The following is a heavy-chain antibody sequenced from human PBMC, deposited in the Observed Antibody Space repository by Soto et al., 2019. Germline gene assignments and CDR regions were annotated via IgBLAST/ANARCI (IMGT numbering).Heavy chain of an antibody. V-gene: IGHV4-31*03. J-gene: IGHJ4*02. CDR2: IYYSGST. CDR3: ARLRLYYFDY. Sequence: SETLSLTCTVSGGSISSGGHYWSWIRQHPGKGLEWIGYIYYSGSTYYNPSLKSRVTISVDTSKNQFSLKLSSVTAADTAVYYCARLRLYYFDYWGQGTLVTVSS. CDR1: GGSISSGGHY.